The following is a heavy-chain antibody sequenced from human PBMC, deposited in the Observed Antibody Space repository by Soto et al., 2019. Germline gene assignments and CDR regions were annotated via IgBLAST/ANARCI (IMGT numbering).Heavy chain of an antibody. V-gene: IGHV4-34*01. CDR1: GGSFSGYY. D-gene: IGHD6-13*01. Sequence: PSETLSLTCAVYGGSFSGYYWSWIRQPPGKGLEWIGEINHSGSTNYNPSLKSRVTISVDTSKNQFSLKLSSVTAADTAVYYCARGIAAAAQGPFDYWGQGTLVTVS. CDR3: ARGIAAAAQGPFDY. CDR2: INHSGST. J-gene: IGHJ4*02.